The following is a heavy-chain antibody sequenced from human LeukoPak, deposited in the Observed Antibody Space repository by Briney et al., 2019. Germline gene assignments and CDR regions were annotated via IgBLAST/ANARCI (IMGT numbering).Heavy chain of an antibody. CDR3: ARQRVAAGMGY. V-gene: IGHV4-39*01. CDR1: GGSISSSSYY. Sequence: SETLSLTCTVSGGSISSSSYYWGWIRQPPGKGLEWIGSIYYSGSTYYNPSLKSRVTISVDTSKNQFSLKLSSVTAADTAVYYCARQRVAAGMGYWGQGTLVTVSS. CDR2: IYYSGST. D-gene: IGHD6-13*01. J-gene: IGHJ4*02.